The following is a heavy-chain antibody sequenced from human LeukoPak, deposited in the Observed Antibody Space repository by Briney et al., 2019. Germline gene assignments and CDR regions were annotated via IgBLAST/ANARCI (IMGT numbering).Heavy chain of an antibody. CDR3: SGRDSSRSPWAY. J-gene: IGHJ4*02. CDR1: GFTFSSYA. CDR2: ISGSGSST. Sequence: PGGSLRLSCAASGFTFSSYAMNWVRQAPGRGLEWVSAISGSGSSTNYADSVKGRFTISRDNAKNSVYLQMNSLRAEDTGVYYCSGRDSSRSPWAYWGQGTLVSVSS. V-gene: IGHV3-23*01. D-gene: IGHD2-2*01.